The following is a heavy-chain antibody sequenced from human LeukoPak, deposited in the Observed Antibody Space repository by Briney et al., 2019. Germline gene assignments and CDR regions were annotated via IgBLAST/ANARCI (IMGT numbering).Heavy chain of an antibody. D-gene: IGHD2-2*01. V-gene: IGHV3-74*01. J-gene: IGHJ4*02. Sequence: PGGSLRLSCAASGFTFNSYWMHWVRQAPGKGLVWVSRINSDGSITTYADSVRGRFTISRDNAKSTLYLQMNSLRAEDTAVYYCASSTQISKYADYWGQGALVTVSS. CDR3: ASSTQISKYADY. CDR1: GFTFNSYW. CDR2: INSDGSIT.